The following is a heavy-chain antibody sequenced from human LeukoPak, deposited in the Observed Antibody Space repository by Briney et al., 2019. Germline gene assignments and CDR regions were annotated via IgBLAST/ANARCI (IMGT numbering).Heavy chain of an antibody. V-gene: IGHV3-23*01. J-gene: IGHJ2*01. CDR1: GFTFSSYA. Sequence: PGGSLRLSCAASGFTFSSYAMSWVRQAPGKGLEWVSAISGSGGSTYYADSVKGRFTFSREDAENSLYLQMNSLRAGDTAVYYCARERADSGGNWYLDLWGRDTLVSVSS. D-gene: IGHD3-10*01. CDR3: ARERADSGGNWYLDL. CDR2: ISGSGGST.